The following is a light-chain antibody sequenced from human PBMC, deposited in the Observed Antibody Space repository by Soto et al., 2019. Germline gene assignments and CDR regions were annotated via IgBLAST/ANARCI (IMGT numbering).Light chain of an antibody. J-gene: IGKJ1*01. Sequence: EIVLTQSPGTLSLSPGERATLSCRTSQSIDSNYLAWYQQKPGQAPRLLMYDISSRATGIPDRFSGSGSGTDFTLTISIVEPEDFEVYYCQRSSAFGQGTKVEI. CDR3: QRSSA. CDR2: DIS. CDR1: QSIDSNY. V-gene: IGKV3-20*01.